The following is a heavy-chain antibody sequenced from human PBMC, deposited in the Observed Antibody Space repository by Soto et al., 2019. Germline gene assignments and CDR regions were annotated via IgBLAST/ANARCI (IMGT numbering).Heavy chain of an antibody. CDR3: ARSDSSGKTRYYFDH. J-gene: IGHJ4*02. CDR1: GGCISSGSYY. Sequence: SETLALTCTVYGGCISSGSYYWSWIRQHPGKGLEWIGYIYSTESTNYNPSLKSRLSISVDMSASQFSLKLSSVTVADTAVYYCARSDSSGKTRYYFDHWGQGTLVTVSS. D-gene: IGHD3-22*01. V-gene: IGHV4-31*03. CDR2: IYSTEST.